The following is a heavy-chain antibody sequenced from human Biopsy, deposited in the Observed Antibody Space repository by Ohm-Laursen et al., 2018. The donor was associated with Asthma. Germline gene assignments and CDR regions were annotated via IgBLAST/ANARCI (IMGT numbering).Heavy chain of an antibody. CDR3: AKRRGYSGHDNDY. D-gene: IGHD5-12*01. V-gene: IGHV3-30*18. CDR1: GFMFRSFG. J-gene: IGHJ4*02. Sequence: RSLRLSCTAPGFMFRSFGMHWVRQAPGKGLEWVAVISYDGNHKFYEDSVKGRSTISRDNSKNMLYLQMNSLRTEDTAVYYCAKRRGYSGHDNDYWGQGTLVIVSS. CDR2: ISYDGNHK.